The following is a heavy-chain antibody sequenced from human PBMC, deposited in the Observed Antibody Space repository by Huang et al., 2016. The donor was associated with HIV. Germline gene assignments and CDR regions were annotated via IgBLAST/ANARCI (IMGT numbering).Heavy chain of an antibody. J-gene: IGHJ4*02. CDR1: GFTFSDYY. D-gene: IGHD1-26*01. CDR3: ARSSGELGAPHN. V-gene: IGHV3-11*01. CDR2: MSSSGSDI. Sequence: QVQLVESGGGLVKPGGSLRLSCAASGFTFSDYYMSWIRQAPGKRLEWISYMSSSGSDIYYTGSVKGRFTISRDNAKNSLYLQMNSLRAEDTAVYYCARSSGELGAPHNWGQGTLVTVSS.